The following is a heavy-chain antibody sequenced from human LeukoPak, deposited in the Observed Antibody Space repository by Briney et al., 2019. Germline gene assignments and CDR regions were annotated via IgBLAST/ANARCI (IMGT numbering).Heavy chain of an antibody. J-gene: IGHJ4*02. CDR3: ARVRGVGATLRPFDY. CDR1: GYTFTGYY. D-gene: IGHD1-26*01. Sequence: ASVKVSCKASGYTFTGYYMRWVRQAPGQGLEWMGWINPNSGGTNYAQKFQGRVTMTRDTSISTAYMELSRLRSDDTAVYYCARVRGVGATLRPFDYWGQGTLVTVSS. CDR2: INPNSGGT. V-gene: IGHV1-2*02.